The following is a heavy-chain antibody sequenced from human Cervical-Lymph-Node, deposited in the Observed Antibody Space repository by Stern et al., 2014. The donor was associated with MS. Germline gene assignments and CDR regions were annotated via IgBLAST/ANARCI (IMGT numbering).Heavy chain of an antibody. D-gene: IGHD1-26*01. Sequence: QMQLVQSGVEVKKPGSSVKVSCKASGDTFSSYAINWVRQVPGQGLQWMGGITPVVRTTNYAQKFQGRVTITADKSTNTGYMELMTLRAEDTAVYYCARGGGLVGYFDYWGQGTLVSVSS. V-gene: IGHV1-69*06. CDR1: GDTFSSYA. CDR2: ITPVVRTT. CDR3: ARGGGLVGYFDY. J-gene: IGHJ4*02.